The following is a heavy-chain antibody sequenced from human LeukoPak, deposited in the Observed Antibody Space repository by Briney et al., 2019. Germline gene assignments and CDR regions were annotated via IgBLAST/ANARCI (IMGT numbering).Heavy chain of an antibody. CDR1: GYTFTSYG. D-gene: IGHD6-25*01. Sequence: ASVKVSCKASGYTFTSYGISWVRQATGQGLEWLGWMSPGSGYTGYAQKFQGRVTMTRDISITTAYVELSSLRSEDTAVHYCARGIEAGVDYWGQGTLVTVPS. V-gene: IGHV1-8*02. CDR3: ARGIEAGVDY. CDR2: MSPGSGYT. J-gene: IGHJ4*02.